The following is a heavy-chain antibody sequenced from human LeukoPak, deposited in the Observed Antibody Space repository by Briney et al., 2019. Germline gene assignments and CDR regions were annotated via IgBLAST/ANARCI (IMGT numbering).Heavy chain of an antibody. D-gene: IGHD3-3*01. CDR3: ARRYYYDFWSGSRPSDAFDI. V-gene: IGHV4-39*01. CDR1: GGSISSGGYY. CDR2: IYYSGST. J-gene: IGHJ3*02. Sequence: SQTLSLTCTVSGGSISSGGYYWSWIRQHPGKGLEWIGSIYYSGSTYYNPSLKSRVTISVDTSKNQFSLKLSSVTAADTAVYYCARRYYYDFWSGSRPSDAFDIWGQGTMVTVSS.